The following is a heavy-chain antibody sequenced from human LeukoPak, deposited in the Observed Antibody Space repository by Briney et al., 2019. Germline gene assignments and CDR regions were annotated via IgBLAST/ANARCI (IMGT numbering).Heavy chain of an antibody. CDR2: IWYDGSNK. CDR3: ASIAVDAFDI. J-gene: IGHJ3*02. V-gene: IGHV3-33*01. D-gene: IGHD6-19*01. Sequence: GGSLRLSCAASGFTLSSYGMHWVRQAPGKGLEWVAVIWYDGSNKYYADSVKGRFTISRDNSKNTLYLQMNSLRAEDTAVYYCASIAVDAFDIWGQGTMVTVSS. CDR1: GFTLSSYG.